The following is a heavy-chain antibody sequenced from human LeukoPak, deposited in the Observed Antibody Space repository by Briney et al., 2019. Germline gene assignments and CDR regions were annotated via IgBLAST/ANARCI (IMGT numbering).Heavy chain of an antibody. D-gene: IGHD6-13*01. CDR2: ISSSGGST. CDR1: GFTFSNYA. Sequence: GGSLRLSCAASGFTFSNYAMSWVRQAPGKGLEWVSSISSSGGSTYYADSVKGRFTISRDNAKNTLYLQMNSLRAEDTAVYYCATTIIAATMDVWGQGTTVTVSS. J-gene: IGHJ6*02. V-gene: IGHV3-23*01. CDR3: ATTIIAATMDV.